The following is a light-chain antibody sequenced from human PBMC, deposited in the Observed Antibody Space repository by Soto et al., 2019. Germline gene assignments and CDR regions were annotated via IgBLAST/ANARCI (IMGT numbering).Light chain of an antibody. CDR3: SSYAGSNTYV. V-gene: IGLV2-8*01. Sequence: QSVLTQPPSASGSPGQSVTISCTGTSSDVGGYNYVSWYQQHPGKAPRLMIYEVSKRPSGVPDRFSGSKSGSTASLTVSGLQAEDEADYYCSSYAGSNTYVFGTGTKVNVL. J-gene: IGLJ1*01. CDR2: EVS. CDR1: SSDVGGYNY.